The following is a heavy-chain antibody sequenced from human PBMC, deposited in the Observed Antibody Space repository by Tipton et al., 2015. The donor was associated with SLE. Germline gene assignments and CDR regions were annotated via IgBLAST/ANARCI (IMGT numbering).Heavy chain of an antibody. CDR2: IDTSGYYT. CDR3: AKNLRTGSDYIRRDAFDI. V-gene: IGHV3-23*01. D-gene: IGHD1-26*01. J-gene: IGHJ3*02. Sequence: SLRLSCAVSGFTFSSYAMRWVRLAPGKGLEWVSGIDTSGYYTYYPDSVKGRFTISRDKSKSTLFLQMNSLRAEDTALYYCAKNLRTGSDYIRRDAFDIWGQGTMVTVSS. CDR1: GFTFSSYA.